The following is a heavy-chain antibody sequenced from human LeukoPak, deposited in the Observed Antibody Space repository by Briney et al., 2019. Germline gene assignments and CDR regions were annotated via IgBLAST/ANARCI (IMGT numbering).Heavy chain of an antibody. CDR3: ATTGRDGYNCKD. V-gene: IGHV1-69*06. J-gene: IGHJ4*02. CDR1: GGTFSSCA. D-gene: IGHD5-24*01. CDR2: IIPIFGTA. Sequence: SVKVSCKASGGTFSSCAISWVRQAPGQGLEWMGGIIPIFGTANYAQKFQGRVTITADKSTSTAYMELSSLRSEDTAVYYCATTGRDGYNCKDWGQGTLVTVSS.